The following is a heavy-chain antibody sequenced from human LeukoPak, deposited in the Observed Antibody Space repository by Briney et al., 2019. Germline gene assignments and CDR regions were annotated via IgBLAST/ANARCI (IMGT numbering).Heavy chain of an antibody. Sequence: GGSLRLSCAVSGFTFSNYAMHWVRQAPGKGLEWVAVISYDGSNEYYADSVKGRFTISRDNSKNTVYLQMNSLRAEDTAVYYCAKDPTHYRVWDYYETIGLSYWGQGTLVTVSS. CDR1: GFTFSNYA. J-gene: IGHJ4*02. CDR3: AKDPTHYRVWDYYETIGLSY. D-gene: IGHD3-22*01. V-gene: IGHV3-30*04. CDR2: ISYDGSNE.